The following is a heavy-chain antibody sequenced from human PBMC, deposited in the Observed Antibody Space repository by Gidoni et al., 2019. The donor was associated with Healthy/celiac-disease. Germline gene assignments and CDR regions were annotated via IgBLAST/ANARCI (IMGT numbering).Heavy chain of an antibody. D-gene: IGHD3-3*01. CDR3: AREYDFWSGYPTLDY. Sequence: QVQLVESGGGVVQPGRSLRLSCAASGFTFSSYAMHWVRQAPGKGLEWVAVISYDGSNKYYADSVKGRFTISRDNSKNTLYLQMNSLRAEDTAVYYCAREYDFWSGYPTLDYWGQGTLVTVSS. V-gene: IGHV3-30-3*01. CDR2: ISYDGSNK. CDR1: GFTFSSYA. J-gene: IGHJ4*02.